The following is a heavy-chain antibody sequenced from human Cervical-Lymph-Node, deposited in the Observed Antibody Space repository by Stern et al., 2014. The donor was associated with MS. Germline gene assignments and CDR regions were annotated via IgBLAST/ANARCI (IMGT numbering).Heavy chain of an antibody. J-gene: IGHJ4*02. Sequence: EVQLVESGAGLVQPGGSLRLNCGAFGFPFSDYSMNWVRLAPGKGPERISYIRSSSTSMYDAESGRGRFTISRDNAKNSLYLQMNNLRDEDTAVYYCARSGISMGGTRFGLDYWGQGTLVAVSS. V-gene: IGHV3-48*02. CDR3: ARSGISMGGTRFGLDY. CDR1: GFPFSDYS. CDR2: IRSSSTSM. D-gene: IGHD1/OR15-1a*01.